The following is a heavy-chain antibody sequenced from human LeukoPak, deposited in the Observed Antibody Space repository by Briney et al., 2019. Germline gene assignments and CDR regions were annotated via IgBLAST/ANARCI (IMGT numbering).Heavy chain of an antibody. Sequence: TSETLSLTCAVYGGSFSGYYWSWIRQPPGKGLEWIGEINHSGSTNYNPSLKSRVTISADTSKNQFSLKLSSVTAADTAVYYCASQVVFSFDPWGQGALITVSS. CDR3: ASQVVFSFDP. D-gene: IGHD2-15*01. V-gene: IGHV4-34*01. J-gene: IGHJ5*02. CDR1: GGSFSGYY. CDR2: INHSGST.